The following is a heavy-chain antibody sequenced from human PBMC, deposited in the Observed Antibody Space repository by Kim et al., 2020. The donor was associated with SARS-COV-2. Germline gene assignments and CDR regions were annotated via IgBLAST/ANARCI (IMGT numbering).Heavy chain of an antibody. V-gene: IGHV3-15*01. CDR2: IKSKTDGGTT. J-gene: IGHJ4*02. D-gene: IGHD3-3*01. Sequence: GGSLRLSCAASGFTFSNAWMSWVRQAPGKGLEWVGRIKSKTDGGTTDYAAPVKGRFTISRDDSKNTLYLQMNSLKTEDTAVYYCTTRPRGLEWLFLNWGQGTLVTVSS. CDR3: TTRPRGLEWLFLN. CDR1: GFTFSNAW.